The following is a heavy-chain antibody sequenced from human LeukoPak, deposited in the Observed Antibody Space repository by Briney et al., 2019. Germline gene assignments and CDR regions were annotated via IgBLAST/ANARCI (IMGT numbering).Heavy chain of an antibody. Sequence: PSETLSLTCTVSGGSVSSGSYFWTWIRQSPGKRLEYVGYIYDSGRTNYNPSLKSRVTISVDTSKNQFSLKLSSVTAADTAVYYCASANCGGDCYPNYWGQGTLVTVSS. J-gene: IGHJ4*02. CDR2: IYDSGRT. D-gene: IGHD2-21*02. CDR1: GGSVSSGSYF. CDR3: ASANCGGDCYPNY. V-gene: IGHV4-61*01.